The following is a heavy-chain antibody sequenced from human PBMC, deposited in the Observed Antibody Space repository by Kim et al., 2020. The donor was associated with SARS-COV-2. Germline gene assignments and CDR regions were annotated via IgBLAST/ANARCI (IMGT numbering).Heavy chain of an antibody. CDR1: GFTFSSYA. J-gene: IGHJ4*01. V-gene: IGHV3-30-3*01. D-gene: IGHD2-2*01. Sequence: GGSLRLSCAASGFTFSSYAMHWVRQAPGKGLEWVAVISYDGSNKYYADSVKGRFTISRDNSKNTLYLQMNSLRAEDTAVYYCARSTSYQLLMYYFDYWC. CDR2: ISYDGSNK. CDR3: ARSTSYQLLMYYFDY.